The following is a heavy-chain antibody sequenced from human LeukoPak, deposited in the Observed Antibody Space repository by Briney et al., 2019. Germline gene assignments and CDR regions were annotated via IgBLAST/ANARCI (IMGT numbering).Heavy chain of an antibody. CDR3: ARGSVVTATLDAFDI. CDR1: GFTFSSYS. V-gene: IGHV3-48*04. CDR2: ISSSGSTI. J-gene: IGHJ3*02. D-gene: IGHD2-21*02. Sequence: GGSLRLSCAASGFTFSSYSMNWIRQAPGKGLEWVSYISSSGSTIYYADSVKGRFTISRDNAKNSLYLQMNSLRAEDTAVYYCARGSVVTATLDAFDIWGQGTMVTVSS.